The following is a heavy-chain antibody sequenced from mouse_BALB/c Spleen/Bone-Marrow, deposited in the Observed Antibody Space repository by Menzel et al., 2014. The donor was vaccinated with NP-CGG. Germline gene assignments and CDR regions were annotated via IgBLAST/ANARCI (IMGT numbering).Heavy chain of an antibody. V-gene: IGHV2-2*02. J-gene: IGHJ4*01. CDR1: GLSLTDYG. CDR3: ARKSYYYGKGAMDY. D-gene: IGHD1-1*01. Sequence: VKLMESGPGLVQPSQSLSITCTVSGLSLTDYGVHWVRQSPGKGLEWLGVIWSGGNTDYNAAFISRLSIGKDNSKSQVFFKMNSLQANDTAIYYCARKSYYYGKGAMDYWGQGTSVTVSS. CDR2: IWSGGNT.